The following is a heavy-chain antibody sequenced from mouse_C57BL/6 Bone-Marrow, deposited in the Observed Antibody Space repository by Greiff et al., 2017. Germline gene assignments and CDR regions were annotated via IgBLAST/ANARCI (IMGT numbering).Heavy chain of an antibody. V-gene: IGHV1-64*01. Sequence: VQLQQPGAELVKPGASVKLSCKASGYTFTSYWMHWVKQRPGQGLEWIGMIHPNSGSTNYNEKFKSKATLTVDQSYSTAYMQLSSLTSVDSACYKWADGYCYFDYWGQGTTLT. D-gene: IGHD2-3*01. CDR3: ADGYCYFDY. CDR1: GYTFTSYW. J-gene: IGHJ2*01. CDR2: IHPNSGST.